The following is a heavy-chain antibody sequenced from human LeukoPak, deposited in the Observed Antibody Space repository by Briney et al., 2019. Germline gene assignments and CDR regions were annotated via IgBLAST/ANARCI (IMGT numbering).Heavy chain of an antibody. CDR2: INPDGSEK. V-gene: IGHV3-7*01. J-gene: IGHJ6*03. CDR1: GFTFSYFW. CDR3: ARDYGDYEPGRHHYYYYYMDV. Sequence: GGSLRLSCAASGFTFSYFWMSWVRQAPGKGLEWVANINPDGSEKNYVDSVKGRFTISRDSAKNSLYLQMNSLRAEDTAVYYCARDYGDYEPGRHHYYYYYMDVWGKGTTVTVSS. D-gene: IGHD4-17*01.